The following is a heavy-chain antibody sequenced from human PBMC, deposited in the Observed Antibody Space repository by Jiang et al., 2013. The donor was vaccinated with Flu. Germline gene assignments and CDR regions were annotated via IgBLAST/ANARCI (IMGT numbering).Heavy chain of an antibody. J-gene: IGHJ4*02. Sequence: GPGLVKPSRTLSLICTVSGDSITSGGYHWSWIRRHPGKGLEWIGYIYHGGYTYYSPSLKGRITMSVDTSKDQFSLKLTSVTAADSAVYYCARGFASGGYSEYFYDYWGQGILVTVSS. CDR1: GDSITSGGYH. D-gene: IGHD3-22*01. CDR3: ARGFASGGYSEYFYDY. V-gene: IGHV4-31*03. CDR2: IYHGGYT.